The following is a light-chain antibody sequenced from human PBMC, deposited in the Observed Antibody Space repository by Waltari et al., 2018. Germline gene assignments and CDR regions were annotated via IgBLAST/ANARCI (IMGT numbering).Light chain of an antibody. J-gene: IGKJ2*01. V-gene: IGKV4-1*01. Sequence: DIVLTQSPDSLAVSLGERATINCKSSQKVFYNSNDKNYLVWYQQKSGQPPKLLIYWASTRESGVPDRFSCSVSGTEFTLTISNLQAEDVAVYYCQQSFTTPPTFGQGTKLEIK. CDR2: WAS. CDR3: QQSFTTPPT. CDR1: QKVFYNSNDKNY.